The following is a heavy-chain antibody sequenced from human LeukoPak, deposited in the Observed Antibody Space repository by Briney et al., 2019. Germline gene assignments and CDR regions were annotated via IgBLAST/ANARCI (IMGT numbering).Heavy chain of an antibody. CDR3: AREPGIAAVSPPPFDI. CDR1: GFTFSSYT. J-gene: IGHJ3*02. V-gene: IGHV3-21*04. CDR2: ISSSSSYI. Sequence: PGGSLRLSCAASGFTFSSYTMNWVRQAPGKGLEWVSSISSSSSYIYYADSVKGRFTISRDNAKNSLYLQMNSLRAEDTAVYYCAREPGIAAVSPPPFDIWGQGTMVTVSS. D-gene: IGHD6-13*01.